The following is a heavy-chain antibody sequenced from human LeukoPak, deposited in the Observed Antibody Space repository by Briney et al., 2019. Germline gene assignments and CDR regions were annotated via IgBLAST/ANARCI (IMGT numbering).Heavy chain of an antibody. CDR1: GFTFSTYS. CDR3: AKGVPYDILGSPHFGY. V-gene: IGHV3-21*03. Sequence: GGSLRLSCAASGFTFSTYSMNWVRQAPGKGLEWVSSISSSSNFIYYADSVKGRFTISRDNSKNTLYLQMNSLRAEDTAVYYCAKGVPYDILGSPHFGYWGQGTLVTVSS. J-gene: IGHJ4*02. D-gene: IGHD3-9*01. CDR2: ISSSSNFI.